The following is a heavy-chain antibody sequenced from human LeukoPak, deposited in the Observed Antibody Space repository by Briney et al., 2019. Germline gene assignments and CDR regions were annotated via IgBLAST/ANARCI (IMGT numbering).Heavy chain of an antibody. V-gene: IGHV4-38-2*02. CDR3: ATRPDGPGWFDP. CDR1: GYSVAGVFY. J-gene: IGHJ5*02. CDR2: MYHSGST. D-gene: IGHD2-8*01. Sequence: SETLSLTCTVSGYSVAGVFYWGWIRQPPGKGLEWIGNMYHSGSTYYNPSLNSRVTISVDTSKNQFSLKVNSVTAADTAVYYCATRPDGPGWFDPWGQGTLVTVSS.